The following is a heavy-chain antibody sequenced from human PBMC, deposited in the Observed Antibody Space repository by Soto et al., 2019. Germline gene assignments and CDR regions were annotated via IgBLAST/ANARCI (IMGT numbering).Heavy chain of an antibody. CDR2: VSGGGGST. CDR3: AKDRGGGSYGH. D-gene: IGHD1-26*01. J-gene: IGHJ4*02. CDR1: GFTVSSYA. Sequence: GGSLRLSCAASGFTVSSYAMSWVRQAPGKGLEWVSAVSGGGGSTYYADSVKGRSTISRDNSKNTLYLQMNGLRAEDTAVYYCAKDRGGGSYGHWGQGTLVTVSS. V-gene: IGHV3-23*01.